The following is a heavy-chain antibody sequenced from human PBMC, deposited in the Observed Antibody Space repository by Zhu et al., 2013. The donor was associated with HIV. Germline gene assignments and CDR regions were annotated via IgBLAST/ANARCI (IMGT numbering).Heavy chain of an antibody. CDR1: GYTFTSYY. D-gene: IGHD6-19*01. CDR3: AREGQWLVHGGYVRLTY. CDR2: INPSGGST. J-gene: IGHJ4*02. Sequence: QVQPVQSGAEVKKPGASVKVSCKASGYTFTSYYMHWVRQAPGQGLEWMGIINPSGGSTSYEQKFQGRVTMIRDTSTSTAYMELSSLRSEDTAVYYCAREGQWLVHGGYVRLTYWGQGNPWSPSPQ. V-gene: IGHV1-46*01.